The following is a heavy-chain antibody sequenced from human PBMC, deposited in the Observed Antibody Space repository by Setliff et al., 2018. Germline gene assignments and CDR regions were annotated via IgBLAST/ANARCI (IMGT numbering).Heavy chain of an antibody. CDR3: ARGYAARVGFGNWLDP. D-gene: IGHD6-6*01. V-gene: IGHV4-39*07. CDR1: GGSISTTNYF. Sequence: SETLSLTCTVSGGSISTTNYFWGWIRQPPGGGLEWIGILYYTGATYYNPSLKSRVTISVDTPNNQFSLKLSSVTAADTAVFYCARGYAARVGFGNWLDPWGQGTLVTVSS. J-gene: IGHJ5*02. CDR2: LYYTGAT.